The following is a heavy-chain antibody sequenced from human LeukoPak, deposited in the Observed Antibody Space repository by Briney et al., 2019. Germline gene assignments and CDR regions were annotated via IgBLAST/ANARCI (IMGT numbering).Heavy chain of an antibody. J-gene: IGHJ6*02. D-gene: IGHD6-19*01. CDR3: ARDSSGWKLYYYYYGMDV. CDR1: GFTFSSYG. CDR2: IWYDGSNK. V-gene: IGHV3-33*01. Sequence: QPGRSLRLSCTASGFTFSSYGMHWVRQAPGKGLEWVAVIWYDGSNKYYADSVKGRFTISRDNSKNTLYLQMNSLRAEDTAVYYCARDSSGWKLYYYYYGMDVWGQGTTVTVSS.